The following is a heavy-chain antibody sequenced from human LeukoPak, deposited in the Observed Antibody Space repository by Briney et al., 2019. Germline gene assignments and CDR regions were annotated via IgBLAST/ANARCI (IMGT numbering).Heavy chain of an antibody. J-gene: IGHJ1*01. Sequence: GRSLRLSCAASGFTFSSYAMHWVRQAPGKGLEWVAVISYDGSNKYYADSVKGRFTISRDNSKNTLYLRMNSLRAEDTAVYYCARVGIAAAGTRVYFQHWGQGTLVTVSS. CDR1: GFTFSSYA. CDR3: ARVGIAAAGTRVYFQH. V-gene: IGHV3-30*04. CDR2: ISYDGSNK. D-gene: IGHD6-13*01.